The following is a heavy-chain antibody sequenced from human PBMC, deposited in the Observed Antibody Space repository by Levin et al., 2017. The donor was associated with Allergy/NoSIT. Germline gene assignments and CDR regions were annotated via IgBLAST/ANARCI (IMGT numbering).Heavy chain of an antibody. Sequence: LPGGSLRLSCAASGFTFSSYAMSWVRQAPGKGLEWVSAISGSGGSTYYADSVKGRFTISRDNSKNTLYLQMNSLRAEDTAVYYCAKESTAVAGPAGGYYFDYWGQGTLVTVSS. CDR3: AKESTAVAGPAGGYYFDY. D-gene: IGHD6-19*01. CDR2: ISGSGGST. J-gene: IGHJ4*02. V-gene: IGHV3-23*01. CDR1: GFTFSSYA.